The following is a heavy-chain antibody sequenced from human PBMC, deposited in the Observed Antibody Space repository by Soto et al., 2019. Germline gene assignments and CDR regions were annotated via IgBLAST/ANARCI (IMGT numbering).Heavy chain of an antibody. CDR1: GGSIRSEDHY. J-gene: IGHJ6*02. CDR3: GRDRPVGPYAYKGEYGMDV. D-gene: IGHD3-16*01. Sequence: QVQLQESGPGLVKSSQTLSLTCTISGGSIRSEDHYWSWVRQAPGKGLEWIGHLYYSGATYSNEALERRVTISLDMSKTQLSLPMRSVSAADTATYFCGRDRPVGPYAYKGEYGMDVWGQGTTVTVS. CDR2: LYYSGAT. V-gene: IGHV4-30-4*01.